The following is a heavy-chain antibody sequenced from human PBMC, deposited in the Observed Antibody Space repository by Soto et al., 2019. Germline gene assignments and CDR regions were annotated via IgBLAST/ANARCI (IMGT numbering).Heavy chain of an antibody. CDR3: ARPSVNLGCRGLVDY. CDR1: GFSLSTSGVG. J-gene: IGHJ4*02. Sequence: QITLKESGPTLVKPTQPLTLTCTFSGFSLSTSGVGVGWIRQPPGKALEWLAFLYWDDDKRYSPSLKSRLTTPKDTSKYQVLLTMTNMDLVDTATYYSARPSVNLGCRGLVDYWGQGTLVTVAS. CDR2: LYWDDDK. V-gene: IGHV2-5*02. D-gene: IGHD3-10*01.